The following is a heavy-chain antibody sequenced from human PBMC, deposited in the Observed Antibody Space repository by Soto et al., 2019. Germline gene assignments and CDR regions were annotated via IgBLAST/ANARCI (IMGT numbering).Heavy chain of an antibody. V-gene: IGHV4-59*01. D-gene: IGHD2-2*01. CDR1: GGSLSSYY. CDR2: IYYSGST. Sequence: PSETLSLTCTVSGGSLSSYYWSWIRQPPGKGLEWIGYIYYSGSTNYNPSLKSRVTISVDTSKNQFSLKLSSVTAADTAVYYCARDSSRGYCSSTSCYEFDPWRQGTLVTVSS. CDR3: ARDSSRGYCSSTSCYEFDP. J-gene: IGHJ5*02.